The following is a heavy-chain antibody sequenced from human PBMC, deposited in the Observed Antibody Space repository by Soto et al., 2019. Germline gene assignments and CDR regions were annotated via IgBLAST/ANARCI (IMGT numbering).Heavy chain of an antibody. CDR1: GGTFSSSA. CDR3: ARDGTLFDSSGYYYLY. Sequence: SVKVSCKTSGGTFSSSAISWVRQAPGQGLEWMGGIIPIFGTANYAQKFQGRVTITADESTRTAYMELSSLRSEDTAVYYCARDGTLFDSSGYYYLYWGQGTLVTVSS. V-gene: IGHV1-69*13. D-gene: IGHD3-22*01. CDR2: IIPIFGTA. J-gene: IGHJ4*02.